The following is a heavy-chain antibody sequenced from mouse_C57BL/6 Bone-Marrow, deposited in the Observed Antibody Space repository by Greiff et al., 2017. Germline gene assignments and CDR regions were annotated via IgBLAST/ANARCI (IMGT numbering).Heavy chain of an antibody. CDR1: GYTFTDYN. D-gene: IGHD3-1*01. V-gene: IGHV1-18*01. J-gene: IGHJ3*01. CDR2: INPNNGGT. CDR3: DRRASSFAY. Sequence: EVQLQESGPELVKPGASVKIPCKASGYTFTDYNMDWVKQSHGKSLEWIGDINPNNGGTIYNQKFKGKATLTVDKSSSTAYMELRSLTSEDTAVXYYDRRASSFAYWGQGTLVTVSA.